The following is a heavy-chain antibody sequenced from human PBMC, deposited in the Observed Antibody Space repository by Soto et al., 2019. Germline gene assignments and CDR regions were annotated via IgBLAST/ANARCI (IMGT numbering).Heavy chain of an antibody. CDR3: ASLFWSGYFSWTPSGY. D-gene: IGHD3-3*01. V-gene: IGHV1-69*02. Sequence: SVKVSCKASGGTFSSYTISWVRQAPRQGLEWMGRIIPILGIANYAQKFQGRVTITADKSTSTAYMELSSLRSEDTAVYYCASLFWSGYFSWTPSGYWGQGTLVTVSS. CDR2: IIPILGIA. CDR1: GGTFSSYT. J-gene: IGHJ4*02.